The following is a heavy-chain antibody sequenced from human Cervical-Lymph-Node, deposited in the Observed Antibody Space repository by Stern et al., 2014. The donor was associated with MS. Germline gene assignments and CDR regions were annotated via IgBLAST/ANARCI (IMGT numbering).Heavy chain of an antibody. CDR1: GYIFTDYY. Sequence: QLVESGAEAKAPGASMKVSCRASGYIFTDYYLHWVRQAPGQGLEWLGWINPNSGGTNYAQNFQGRVTMTRDTSISTAYMELRWLGYADTAVYYCARGSGTAYDLRGDYWGQGTLVTVSS. D-gene: IGHD3-3*01. CDR3: ARGSGTAYDLRGDY. J-gene: IGHJ4*01. V-gene: IGHV1-2*02. CDR2: INPNSGGT.